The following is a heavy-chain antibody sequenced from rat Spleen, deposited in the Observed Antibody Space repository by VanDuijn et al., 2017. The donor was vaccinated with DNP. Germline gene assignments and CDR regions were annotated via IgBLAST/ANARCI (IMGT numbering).Heavy chain of an antibody. CDR2: IIYDGSRT. Sequence: EVQLVESGGGLVQPGRSLKLSCAASGFTFSDCNMAWVRQAPKKGLEWVATIIYDGSRTYYRNSVKGRFTISRDNAKSTLYLQMDSLRSEDTATYYCTSLLLKASFDYWGQGVMVTVSS. CDR1: GFTFSDCN. V-gene: IGHV5S10*01. CDR3: TSLLLKASFDY. J-gene: IGHJ2*01. D-gene: IGHD1-1*01.